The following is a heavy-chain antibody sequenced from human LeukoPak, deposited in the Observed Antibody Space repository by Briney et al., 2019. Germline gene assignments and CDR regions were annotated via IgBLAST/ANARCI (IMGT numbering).Heavy chain of an antibody. V-gene: IGHV3-74*01. J-gene: IGHJ4*02. CDR2: IKGDGIST. Sequence: GGSLRLSCAASGFDFSSNWMHWVRNAPGQGLVWVSRIKGDGISTNYADSVKGRFTISRDIAKNTLYLQMNSLRAEDTGVYYCAKDHYWSIDYWGRGTLVTVSS. CDR1: GFDFSSNW. CDR3: AKDHYWSIDY. D-gene: IGHD3-3*01.